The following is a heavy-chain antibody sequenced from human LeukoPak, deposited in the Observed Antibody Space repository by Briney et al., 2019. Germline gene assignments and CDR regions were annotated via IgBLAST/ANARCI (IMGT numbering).Heavy chain of an antibody. CDR3: ARTSAVAGEGGTLDYYYYYMDV. CDR1: GGTFSSYA. J-gene: IGHJ6*03. Sequence: SVKVSCKASGGTFSSYAISWVRQAPGQGLEWMGGITPIFGTANYAQKFQGRVTITADESTSTAYMELSSLRSEDTAVYYCARTSAVAGEGGTLDYYYYYMDVWGKGTTVTVSS. CDR2: ITPIFGTA. D-gene: IGHD6-19*01. V-gene: IGHV1-69*13.